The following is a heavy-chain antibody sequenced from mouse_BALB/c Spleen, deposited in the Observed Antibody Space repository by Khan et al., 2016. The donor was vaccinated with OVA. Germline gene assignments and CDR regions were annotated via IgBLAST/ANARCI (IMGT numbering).Heavy chain of an antibody. Sequence: QVQLQQPGPELVRPGVSVKISCKGSGYTFTDYAMYWVKQSHAKSLEWIGLISTYSGNTNYNQQFWGKATMTVDKSSSTAYMELARLTSEDSAMSYCARPAYDGYFDYWGQGTTLTVSS. CDR3: ARPAYDGYFDY. CDR2: ISTYSGNT. CDR1: GYTFTDYA. D-gene: IGHD2-3*01. J-gene: IGHJ2*01. V-gene: IGHV1S137*01.